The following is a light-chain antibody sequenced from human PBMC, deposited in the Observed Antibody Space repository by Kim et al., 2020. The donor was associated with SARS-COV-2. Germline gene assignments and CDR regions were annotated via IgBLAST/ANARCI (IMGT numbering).Light chain of an antibody. CDR3: CSYAGSSTSVV. J-gene: IGLJ2*01. CDR2: EVS. CDR1: NSDVGSYNL. Sequence: QSITISCTGTNSDVGSYNLVSWYQQHPGKAPKLMIYEVSKRPSGVSNRFSGSKSGNTASLTISGLQAEDEADYYCCSYAGSSTSVVFGGGTQLTVL. V-gene: IGLV2-23*02.